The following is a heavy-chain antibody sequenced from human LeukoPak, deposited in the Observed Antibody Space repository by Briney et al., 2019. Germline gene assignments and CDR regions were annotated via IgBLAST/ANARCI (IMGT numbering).Heavy chain of an antibody. CDR1: GGTISTSSYY. D-gene: IGHD2-15*01. CDR3: ARGRRIVVVLGATRTHRDYYMDV. V-gene: IGHV4-39*07. J-gene: IGHJ6*03. Sequence: SETLSLTCTVSGGTISTSSYYFAWIRQSPGKGLEWIGETYHSGSTNYNSSLKSRVTISLDTSKNQFSLKLSSVTAADTAVYYCARGRRIVVVLGATRTHRDYYMDVWGKGTTVTVSS. CDR2: TYHSGST.